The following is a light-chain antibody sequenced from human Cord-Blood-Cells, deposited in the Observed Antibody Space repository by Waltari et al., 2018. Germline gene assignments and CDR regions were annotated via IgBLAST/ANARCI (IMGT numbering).Light chain of an antibody. J-gene: IGKJ4*01. CDR2: DAS. V-gene: IGKV1-33*01. Sequence: DIQMTQSQSSLSASVGDRVTINCQASQDISNYLNWYQQKPGKAPKLLIYDASNLETGVPSRFSGSGSGTDFTFTISSLQPEDIATYYCQQYDNLPLTFGGGTKVEIK. CDR3: QQYDNLPLT. CDR1: QDISNY.